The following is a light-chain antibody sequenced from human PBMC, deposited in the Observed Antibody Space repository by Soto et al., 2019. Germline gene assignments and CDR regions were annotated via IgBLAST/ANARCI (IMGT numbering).Light chain of an antibody. J-gene: IGKJ5*01. Sequence: ENVLTQSPGTLSLSLEERDPLSCRASQTVSSYLTWYQQRPGHAPRRLIYGASKRATGIPDRFSGSGSGTDFALPISRLEREDFALYYFQQYGTSPITFGQGTRLEIK. V-gene: IGKV3-20*01. CDR3: QQYGTSPIT. CDR1: QTVSSY. CDR2: GAS.